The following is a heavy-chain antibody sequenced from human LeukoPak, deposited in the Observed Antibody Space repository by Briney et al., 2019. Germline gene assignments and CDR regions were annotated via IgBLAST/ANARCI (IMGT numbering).Heavy chain of an antibody. CDR3: AREYSSSSGSVSDY. D-gene: IGHD6-6*01. J-gene: IGHJ4*02. CDR1: GFTFSSYS. V-gene: IGHV3-21*01. Sequence: GGSLRLSCAASGFTFSSYSMNWVRQAPGKGLGWVSSISSSSSYIYYADSVKGRFTISRDNAKNSLYLQMNSLRAEDTAVYYCAREYSSSSGSVSDYWGQGTLVTVSS. CDR2: ISSSSSYI.